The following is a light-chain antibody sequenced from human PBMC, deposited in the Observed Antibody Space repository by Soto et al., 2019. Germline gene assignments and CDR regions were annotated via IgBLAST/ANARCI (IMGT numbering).Light chain of an antibody. J-gene: IGKJ1*01. CDR2: DAS. CDR1: RSISDW. Sequence: DIQMTQTPATLSSFVGDRVTITCRASRSISDWVAWYQQKPGKAPQLLIFDASSLKSGVPSRFSGSGSGTEFTLSISSLQPDDVATYYCLQYDNHSWTFGQGTKVEIK. V-gene: IGKV1-5*01. CDR3: LQYDNHSWT.